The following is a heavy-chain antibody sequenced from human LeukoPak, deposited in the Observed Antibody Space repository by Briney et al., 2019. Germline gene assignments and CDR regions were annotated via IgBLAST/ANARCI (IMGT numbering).Heavy chain of an antibody. J-gene: IGHJ3*02. D-gene: IGHD6-19*01. CDR3: ARGIIAVADAFDI. V-gene: IGHV1-69*13. Sequence: ASVKVSCKASGGTFSSYAISWVRQAPGQGLEWMGGIIPIFGTANYAQKFQGRVTITADESTSTAYMELSSLRAEDTAVYYCARGIIAVADAFDIWGQGTMVTVSS. CDR2: IIPIFGTA. CDR1: GGTFSSYA.